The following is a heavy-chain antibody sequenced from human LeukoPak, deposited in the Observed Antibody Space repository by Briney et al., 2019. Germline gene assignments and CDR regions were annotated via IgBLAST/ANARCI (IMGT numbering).Heavy chain of an antibody. CDR2: IVVGSGNT. CDR3: AADRYDSSGYYHFDY. CDR1: GYTFTGYY. D-gene: IGHD3-22*01. Sequence: ASVKVSCKASGYTFTGYYMHWVRQARGQRLEWIGWIVVGSGNTNYAQKFQERVTITRDMSTSTAYMELSSLRSEDTAVYYCAADRYDSSGYYHFDYWGQGTLVTVSS. J-gene: IGHJ4*02. V-gene: IGHV1-58*02.